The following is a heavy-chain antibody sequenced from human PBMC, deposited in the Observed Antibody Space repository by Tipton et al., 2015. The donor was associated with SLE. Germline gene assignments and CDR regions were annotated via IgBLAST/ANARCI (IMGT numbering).Heavy chain of an antibody. D-gene: IGHD3-22*01. Sequence: LRLSCTVSGGSISSYYWSWIRQPPGKGLEWIGYIYYSGSTYYNPSLKSRVTISVDTSKNQFSLKLSSVTAADTAVYYCARDGLGYFYWGQGTLVTVSS. CDR3: ARDGLGYFY. CDR2: IYYSGST. J-gene: IGHJ1*01. V-gene: IGHV4-59*12. CDR1: GGSISSYY.